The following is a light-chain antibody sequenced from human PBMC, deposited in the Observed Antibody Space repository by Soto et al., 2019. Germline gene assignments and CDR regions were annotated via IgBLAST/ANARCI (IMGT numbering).Light chain of an antibody. CDR2: WAT. CDR1: QSVIYNANNKNC. Sequence: DIVMVQSPDSLAVSLGERATIHCKSSQSVIYNANNKNCLAWYQQKPGQPPKLLIYWATTRESGVPDRFSGSGSGTDFTLTISSLQAEDVAVYYCQQYLAIPRTFGQGTKVDIK. J-gene: IGKJ1*01. V-gene: IGKV4-1*01. CDR3: QQYLAIPRT.